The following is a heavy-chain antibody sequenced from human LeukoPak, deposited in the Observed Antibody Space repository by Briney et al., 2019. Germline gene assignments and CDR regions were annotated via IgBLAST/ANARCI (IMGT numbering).Heavy chain of an antibody. J-gene: IGHJ6*03. CDR1: GYTFTSYY. V-gene: IGHV1-46*01. Sequence: ASVKVSCKASGYTFTSYYMHWVRQAPGQGLEWMGLINPTGGSTGYAQKFQGRVTMTRDMSTSTDYMELSSLRSEDTAIYYCARDLKYSSGWNVNYYYYYMDVWGKGTTVTVSS. CDR3: ARDLKYSSGWNVNYYYYYMDV. D-gene: IGHD6-19*01. CDR2: INPTGGST.